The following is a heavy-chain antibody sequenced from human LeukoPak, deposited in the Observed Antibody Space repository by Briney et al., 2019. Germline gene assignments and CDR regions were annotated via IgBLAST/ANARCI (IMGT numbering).Heavy chain of an antibody. J-gene: IGHJ4*02. CDR2: IWYDGSNK. CDR3: AKDRGQQLVLDY. D-gene: IGHD6-13*01. Sequence: GRSLRLSCAASGFTFSSYGMHWVRQAPGKGLEWVAVIWYDGSNKYYADSVKGRFTISRDNSNNTLYLQMNSLRAEDTAVYYCAKDRGQQLVLDYWGQGTLVTVSS. V-gene: IGHV3-33*06. CDR1: GFTFSSYG.